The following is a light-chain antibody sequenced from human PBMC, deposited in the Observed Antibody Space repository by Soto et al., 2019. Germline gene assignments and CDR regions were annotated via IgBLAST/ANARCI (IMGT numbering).Light chain of an antibody. J-gene: IGLJ2*01. CDR2: QVT. Sequence: QSALTQPASVSGSPGQSITISCTGTSSDIGVYNYVSWYQETPGKAPRLIIYQVTNRPSGVSNRFSGSKSGNTASLTISGLQADDEADYYCTSFSTGSSYVIFGGGTKLTVL. CDR1: SSDIGVYNY. CDR3: TSFSTGSSYVI. V-gene: IGLV2-14*01.